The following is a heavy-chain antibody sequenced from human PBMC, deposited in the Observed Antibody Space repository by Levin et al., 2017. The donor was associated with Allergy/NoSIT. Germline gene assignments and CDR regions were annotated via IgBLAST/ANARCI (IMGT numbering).Heavy chain of an antibody. CDR3: ARGPSYYYDSSGYGHDY. Sequence: GGSLRLSCAASGFTFSSYGMHWVRQAPGKGLEWVAVIWYDGSNKYYADSVKGRFTIYRDNSKNTLYLQMNSLRAEDTAVYYCARGPSYYYDSSGYGHDYWGQGTLVTVSS. CDR2: IWYDGSNK. CDR1: GFTFSSYG. D-gene: IGHD3-22*01. J-gene: IGHJ4*02. V-gene: IGHV3-33*01.